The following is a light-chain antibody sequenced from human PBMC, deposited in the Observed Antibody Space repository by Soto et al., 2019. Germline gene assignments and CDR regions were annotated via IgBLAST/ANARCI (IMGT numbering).Light chain of an antibody. CDR3: QQYNSYSGT. V-gene: IGKV1-5*01. J-gene: IGKJ1*01. CDR1: QSISSW. Sequence: DIQMTQSPSTLSASVGDRVTITCRARQSISSWLAWYQQKPGKAPKLQIYDASSLESGVPSRFSGSGSGTEFTLTISSLQPDDFATYYCQQYNSYSGTFGQGTKVEIK. CDR2: DAS.